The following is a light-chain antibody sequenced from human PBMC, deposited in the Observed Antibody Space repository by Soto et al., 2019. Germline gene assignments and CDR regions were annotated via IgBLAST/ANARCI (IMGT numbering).Light chain of an antibody. CDR2: AAS. Sequence: TQLTQSPSSLSASVGESVTITCRASQDIDNYLNWYQHRPGEAPKLLIYAASYLETGVPARFSGSGSGTDFSFTITSLQPEDSATYYCQQYDTRPTMTFGQGTRLDI. V-gene: IGKV1-33*01. CDR3: QQYDTRPTMT. J-gene: IGKJ5*01. CDR1: QDIDNY.